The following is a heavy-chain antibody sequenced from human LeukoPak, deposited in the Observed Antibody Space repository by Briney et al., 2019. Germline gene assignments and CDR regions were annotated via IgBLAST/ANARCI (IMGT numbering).Heavy chain of an antibody. CDR1: GFTFSSYG. Sequence: PGGSLRLSCAASGFTFSSYGMHWVRQAPGKGLEWVAFIRYDGSNKYYADSVKGRFTISRDNSKNTLYLQMNSLRAEDTAVYYCAKDKYYYAGYFDYWGQGTLVTVSS. V-gene: IGHV3-30*02. CDR2: IRYDGSNK. D-gene: IGHD3-10*01. CDR3: AKDKYYYAGYFDY. J-gene: IGHJ4*02.